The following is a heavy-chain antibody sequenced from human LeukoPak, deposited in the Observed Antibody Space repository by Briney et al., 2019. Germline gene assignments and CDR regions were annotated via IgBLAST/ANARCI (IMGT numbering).Heavy chain of an antibody. CDR2: ITGSSAGT. CDR1: GFTFSSYG. V-gene: IGHV3-23*01. J-gene: IGHJ3*02. D-gene: IGHD5-24*01. CDR3: AKAVGDGYNYGAFDI. Sequence: GGSLRLSCAASGFTFSSYGQSWVRPAPGKGLEWVSAITGSSAGTYYADSVKGRFTIYRDTSKNTLYLQMNSLRAEDTAVYYCAKAVGDGYNYGAFDIWGQGTMVTVSS.